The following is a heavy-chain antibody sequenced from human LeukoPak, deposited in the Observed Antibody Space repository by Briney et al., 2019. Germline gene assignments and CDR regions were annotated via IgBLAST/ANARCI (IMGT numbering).Heavy chain of an antibody. CDR1: GFTFSSYW. CDR3: ARKTGYSSGWYDY. J-gene: IGHJ4*02. D-gene: IGHD6-19*01. CDR2: IKQDGSEK. Sequence: GGSLRLSCAASGFTFSSYWMSWVRQAPGKGLEWVANIKQDGSEKYYVDSVKGRFTISRDNSKNTLYLQMNSLRAEDTAVYYCARKTGYSSGWYDYWGQGTLVTVSS. V-gene: IGHV3-7*01.